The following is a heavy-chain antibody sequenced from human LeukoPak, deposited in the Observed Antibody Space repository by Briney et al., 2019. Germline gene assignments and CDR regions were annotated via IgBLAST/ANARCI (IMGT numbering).Heavy chain of an antibody. CDR1: GYTFSSYA. CDR2: ISGSGGST. J-gene: IGHJ3*02. CDR3: AKEGLRGYSYGMGGAFDI. V-gene: IGHV3-23*01. D-gene: IGHD5-18*01. Sequence: GGSLRLSCAASGYTFSSYAMSWVRQAPGKGLEWVSAISGSGGSTYYADSVKGRFTISRDNSKNTLYLQMNSLRAEDTAVYYCAKEGLRGYSYGMGGAFDIWGQGTMVTVSS.